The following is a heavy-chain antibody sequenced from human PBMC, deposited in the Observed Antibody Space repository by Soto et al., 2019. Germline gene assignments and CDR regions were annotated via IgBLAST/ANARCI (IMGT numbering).Heavy chain of an antibody. V-gene: IGHV4-4*02. CDR2: VFHTGNT. CDR1: GDSMTRSVW. CDR3: ARKAWVRFDY. D-gene: IGHD7-27*01. J-gene: IGHJ4*02. Sequence: QVQMQESGPGLVKPSGTLSLTCTVSGDSMTRSVWWTWVRQPPGKGLEWIGEVFHTGNTNYNPSLKSRVTMSVDKSTNEFSVKVTSVTAADTAIYYCARKAWVRFDYWGQGALVTVYS.